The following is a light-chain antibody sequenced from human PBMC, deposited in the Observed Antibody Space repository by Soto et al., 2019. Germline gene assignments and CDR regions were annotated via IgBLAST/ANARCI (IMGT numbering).Light chain of an antibody. V-gene: IGKV1-12*01. J-gene: IGKJ1*01. CDR1: QAIDSW. CDR3: QQYNNWPPRT. Sequence: DIQMTQSPSSVSASVGDRVTVTCRASQAIDSWLAWYQQKPGEAPKLLIFTGSLLHSGVPPRFSGSGSGTDFTLTISSLQSEDFAVYYCQQYNNWPPRTFGQGTKVDIK. CDR2: TGS.